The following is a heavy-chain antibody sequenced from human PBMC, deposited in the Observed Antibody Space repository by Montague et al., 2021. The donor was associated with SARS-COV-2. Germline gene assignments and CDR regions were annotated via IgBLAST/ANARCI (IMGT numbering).Heavy chain of an antibody. J-gene: IGHJ4*02. D-gene: IGHD3-10*01. CDR1: GDAITNHY. CDR2: MHFTGKT. Sequence: SETLSLTCSVSGDAITNHYWSWIRQPAGKGLEWIGRMHFTGKTNFSPFFSSRLTMSADTSKNQFSLKLTSVTAADTAIYFCARDRFDFGTGRQGTIDFWGQGTLVTVSS. V-gene: IGHV4-4*07. CDR3: ARDRFDFGTGRQGTIDF.